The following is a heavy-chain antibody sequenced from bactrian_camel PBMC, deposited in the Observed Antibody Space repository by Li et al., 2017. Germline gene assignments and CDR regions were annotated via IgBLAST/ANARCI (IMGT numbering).Heavy chain of an antibody. V-gene: IGHV3S55*01. J-gene: IGHJ4*01. D-gene: IGHD6*01. Sequence: HVQLVESGGGSVQAGGSLRLSCTASGFTFDDSDMGWYRQAPGNECELVSTISSDGSTYIADSVKGRFTISRDNAKNTVYQQMNSLKPEDTAMYYCVRAYGGSWSAEYNYWGQGTQVTVS. CDR3: VRAYGGSWSAEYNY. CDR1: GFTFDDSD. CDR2: ISSDGST.